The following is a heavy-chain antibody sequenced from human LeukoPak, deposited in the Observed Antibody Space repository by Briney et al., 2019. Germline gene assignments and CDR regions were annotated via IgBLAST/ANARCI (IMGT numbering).Heavy chain of an antibody. CDR1: GGSISSYY. CDR3: ARLRPLNYYDSSGPPSVFDY. D-gene: IGHD3-22*01. J-gene: IGHJ4*02. V-gene: IGHV4-59*01. Sequence: SETLSLTCTVSGGSISSYYWSWIRQPTGKGLEWIGYISYSGRTNYNPSLKSRVTISVDTSKNEFSLKLSSVTAADTAVYYCARLRPLNYYDSSGPPSVFDYWGQGTLVTVSS. CDR2: ISYSGRT.